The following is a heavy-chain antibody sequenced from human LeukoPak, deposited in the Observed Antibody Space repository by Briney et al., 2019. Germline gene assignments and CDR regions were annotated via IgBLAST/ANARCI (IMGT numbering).Heavy chain of an antibody. CDR2: ISGSGGST. J-gene: IGHJ4*02. CDR3: AKDYRIRDIVVVPAAIGTPGTTPIDY. Sequence: PGGSLRLSCAASGFTFSSYAMSWVRQAPGKGLEWVSAISGSGGSTYYADSVKGRFTISRDNSKNTLYLQMNSLRAEDTAVYYCAKDYRIRDIVVVPAAIGTPGTTPIDYWGQGTLVTVSS. D-gene: IGHD2-2*02. V-gene: IGHV3-23*01. CDR1: GFTFSSYA.